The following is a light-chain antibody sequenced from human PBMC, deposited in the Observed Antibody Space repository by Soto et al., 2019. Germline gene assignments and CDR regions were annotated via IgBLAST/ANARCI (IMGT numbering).Light chain of an antibody. V-gene: IGKV3-15*01. Sequence: EIVLTQSPVTLSVSPGEGFTLSFSSSQSVSTSLAWYQQKPGQPPRLLIYGASTRATGIPARFSGSGSGTEFTLTISSLQSEDFAVYYCQEYEDWPPEAFGQGTKVDIK. J-gene: IGKJ1*01. CDR2: GAS. CDR1: QSVSTS. CDR3: QEYEDWPPEA.